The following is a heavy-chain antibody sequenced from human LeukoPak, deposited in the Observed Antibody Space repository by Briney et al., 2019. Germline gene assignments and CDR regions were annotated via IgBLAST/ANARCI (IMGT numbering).Heavy chain of an antibody. V-gene: IGHV4-59*01. CDR3: ARASYSGYDVGWFDP. Sequence: SETLSLTCTVSGGSISSYYWSWIRQPPGKGLEWIGYIYYSGSTNYNPSLKSRVTISVDTSKNQFSLKLSSVTAADTAVYYCARASYSGYDVGWFDPCGQGTLVTVSS. D-gene: IGHD5-12*01. J-gene: IGHJ5*02. CDR1: GGSISSYY. CDR2: IYYSGST.